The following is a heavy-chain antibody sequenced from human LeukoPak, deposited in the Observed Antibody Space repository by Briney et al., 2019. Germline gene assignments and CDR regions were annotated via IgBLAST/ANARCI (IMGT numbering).Heavy chain of an antibody. J-gene: IGHJ4*02. CDR2: ISSSSSYI. CDR3: ARDTHGYSSSWYRY. CDR1: GFTLSSYS. V-gene: IGHV3-21*01. Sequence: PGGSLRLSCAASGFTLSSYSMNWVRQAPGKGLEWVSSISSSSSYIYYADSVKGRFTISRDNAKNSLYLQMNSLRAEDTAVYYCARDTHGYSSSWYRYWGQGTLVTVSS. D-gene: IGHD6-13*01.